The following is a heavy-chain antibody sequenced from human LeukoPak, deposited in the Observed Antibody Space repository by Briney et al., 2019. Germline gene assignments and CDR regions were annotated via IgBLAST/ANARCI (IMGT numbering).Heavy chain of an antibody. D-gene: IGHD1-26*01. V-gene: IGHV3-49*04. Sequence: GGSLRLSCTASGFTFGDLALSWVRQAPGKGLEWVGFIRSKAYGGTTEYAASVKGRFTISRDDSKSIASLQMNSLKTEDTAVYYCTRVPGGSYYRLDIWGQGTMVTVSS. CDR2: IRSKAYGGTT. CDR1: GFTFGDLA. J-gene: IGHJ3*02. CDR3: TRVPGGSYYRLDI.